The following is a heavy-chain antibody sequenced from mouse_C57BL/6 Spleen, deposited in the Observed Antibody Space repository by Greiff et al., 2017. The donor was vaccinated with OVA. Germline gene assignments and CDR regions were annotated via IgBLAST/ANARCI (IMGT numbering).Heavy chain of an antibody. J-gene: IGHJ1*03. CDR3: ARDPNYGSSYDWYFDV. D-gene: IGHD1-1*01. CDR1: GYSITSDY. V-gene: IGHV3-8*01. Sequence: EVHLVESGPGLAKPSQTLSLTCSVTGYSITSDYWNWIRKFPGNKLEYMGYISYSGSTYYNPSLKSRISITRDTSKNQYYLQLNSVTTEDTATYYCARDPNYGSSYDWYFDVWGTGTTVTVSS. CDR2: ISYSGST.